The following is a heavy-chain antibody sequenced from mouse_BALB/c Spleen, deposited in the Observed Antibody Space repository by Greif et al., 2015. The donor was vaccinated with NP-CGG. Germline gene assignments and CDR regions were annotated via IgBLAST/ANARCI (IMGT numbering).Heavy chain of an antibody. CDR1: GFAFSSYD. D-gene: IGHD2-3*01. V-gene: IGHV5-12-1*01. J-gene: IGHJ4*01. CDR2: ISSGGGST. CDR3: ARYDGYYYYAMDY. Sequence: DVKLVESGGGLVKPGGSLKLSCAASGFAFSSYDMSWVRQTPEKRLEWVAYISSGGGSTYYPDTVKGRFTISGDNAKNTLYLQMSSLKSEDTAMYYCARYDGYYYYAMDYWGQGTSVTVSS.